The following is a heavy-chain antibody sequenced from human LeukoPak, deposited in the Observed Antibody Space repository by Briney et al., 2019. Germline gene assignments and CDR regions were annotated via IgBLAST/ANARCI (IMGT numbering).Heavy chain of an antibody. CDR1: GYTFTSYG. D-gene: IGHD2-2*01. J-gene: IGHJ4*02. CDR2: INTNTGNP. V-gene: IGHV7-4-1*02. Sequence: ASVKVSCKASGYTFTSYGISWVRQAPGQGLEWMGWINTNTGNPTYAQGFTGRFVFSLDTSVSTAYLQISSLKAEDTAVYYCARRGSTSCYGCFDYWGQGTLVTVSS. CDR3: ARRGSTSCYGCFDY.